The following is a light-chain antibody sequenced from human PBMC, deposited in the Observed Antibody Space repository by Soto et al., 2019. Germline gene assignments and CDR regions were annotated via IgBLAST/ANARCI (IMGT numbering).Light chain of an antibody. V-gene: IGLV2-14*01. Sequence: QSALTQPASVSGSPGQSITISCTGTSSDVGGYNYVSWYQQHPLKAPKLLIYEVSNRPSGVSDRFSGSKSGNTASLTISGLQAEDEADYYCSSYAGSSTPYVFGTGTKMTVL. CDR1: SSDVGGYNY. CDR2: EVS. J-gene: IGLJ1*01. CDR3: SSYAGSSTPYV.